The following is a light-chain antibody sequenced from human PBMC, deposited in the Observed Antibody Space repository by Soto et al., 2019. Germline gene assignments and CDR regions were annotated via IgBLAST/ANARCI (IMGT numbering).Light chain of an antibody. CDR3: QQYRNLWT. J-gene: IGKJ1*01. CDR2: DAS. CDR1: ESVSND. Sequence: PGERTTLSCMSSESVSNDLAWYQQKPGQSPRLLIYDASNMAAGIPARFSGSGSGTDFTLTISGLEPEDFAVYYCQQYRNLWTFGQGTKVDIK. V-gene: IGKV3-11*01.